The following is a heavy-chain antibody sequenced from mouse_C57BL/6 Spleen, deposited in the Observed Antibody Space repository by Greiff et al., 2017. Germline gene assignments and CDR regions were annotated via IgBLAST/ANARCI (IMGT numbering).Heavy chain of an antibody. V-gene: IGHV5-9-1*02. J-gene: IGHJ4*01. D-gene: IGHD1-1*01. CDR1: GFTFSSYA. CDR3: TSPITTVVGAMDY. Sequence: EVMLVESGEGLVKPGGSLKLSCAASGFTFSSYAMSWVRQTPGKRLEWVAYISSGGDYIYYADTVKGRFTISRDNARNTLYQQMSSLKSEDTAMYYCTSPITTVVGAMDYWGQGTSVTVSS. CDR2: ISSGGDYI.